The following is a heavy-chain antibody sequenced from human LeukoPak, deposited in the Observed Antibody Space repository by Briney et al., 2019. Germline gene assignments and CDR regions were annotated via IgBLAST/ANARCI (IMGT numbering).Heavy chain of an antibody. CDR3: VKGYSDYDLRNAFDI. V-gene: IGHV3-74*01. Sequence: GGSLRLSCAASGVTFSSYWMHWVRQAPGKGLVWVSRINSDGSSTSYAASVKGRFTISRDNAKNTLYLQMNSLRAEDAAVYYCVKGYSDYDLRNAFDIWGRGTMVTVSS. J-gene: IGHJ3*02. CDR1: GVTFSSYW. D-gene: IGHD5-12*01. CDR2: INSDGSST.